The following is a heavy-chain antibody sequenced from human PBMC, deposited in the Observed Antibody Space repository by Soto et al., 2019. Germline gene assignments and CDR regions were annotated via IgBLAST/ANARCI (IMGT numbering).Heavy chain of an antibody. CDR2: IYYSGST. CDR3: ARDGRGYSYGVNWFDP. J-gene: IGHJ5*02. D-gene: IGHD5-18*01. V-gene: IGHV4-31*03. Sequence: SETLSLTCTVSGGSISSGGYYWSWIRQHPGKGLEWIGYIYYSGSTYYNPSLKSRVTISVDTSKNQFSLKLSSVTAADTAVYYCARDGRGYSYGVNWFDPWGQGTLVTVS. CDR1: GGSISSGGYY.